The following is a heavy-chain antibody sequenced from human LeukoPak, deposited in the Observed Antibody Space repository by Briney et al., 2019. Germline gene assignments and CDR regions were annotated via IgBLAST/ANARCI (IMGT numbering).Heavy chain of an antibody. D-gene: IGHD1-26*01. CDR2: ISSSSSTI. J-gene: IGHJ4*02. CDR1: GFTVSSNY. V-gene: IGHV3-48*01. Sequence: PGGSLRLSCAASGFTVSSNYMSWVRQAPGKGLEWVSYISSSSSTIYYADSVKGRFTISRDNAKNSLYLQMNSLRAEDTAVYYCATEGLIVGATYYWGQGTLVTVSS. CDR3: ATEGLIVGATYY.